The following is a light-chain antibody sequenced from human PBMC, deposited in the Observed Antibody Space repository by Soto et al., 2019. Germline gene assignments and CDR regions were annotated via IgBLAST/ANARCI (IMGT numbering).Light chain of an antibody. CDR1: SSDVGLYDY. CDR2: EVT. J-gene: IGLJ1*01. Sequence: QSSLTQPASVSGSPGQSSTISYTGTSSDVGLYDYVSWYQHLPGKAPKLIIYEVTYRPSGVSTRFSGSKSGNTASLTISGLQTEDEADYYCGSYTSTIPPYVFGTGTKVTVL. CDR3: GSYTSTIPPYV. V-gene: IGLV2-14*01.